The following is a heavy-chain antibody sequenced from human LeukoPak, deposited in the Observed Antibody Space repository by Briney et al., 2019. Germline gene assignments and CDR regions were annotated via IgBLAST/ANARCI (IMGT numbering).Heavy chain of an antibody. J-gene: IGHJ4*02. Sequence: QPGGSLRLSCAASGFTFSTYAMSWVRQAPGKGLELVSYISSSSSITYYADSVKGRFTISRDNARNSVYLQMNSLRVEDTALYYCALGWYAIDYWGKGTLVTVSS. CDR3: ALGWYAIDY. V-gene: IGHV3-48*04. CDR2: ISSSSSIT. D-gene: IGHD6-19*01. CDR1: GFTFSTYA.